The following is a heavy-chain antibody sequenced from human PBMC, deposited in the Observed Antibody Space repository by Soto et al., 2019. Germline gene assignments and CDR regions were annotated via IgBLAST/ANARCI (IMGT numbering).Heavy chain of an antibody. D-gene: IGHD2-2*01. Sequence: EVQLVESGGGLVQPGGSLRLSCAASGFSFSTYDMNWVRQAPGNGLEWCSYISSAGQTIKSTDSVKGRFTISRDNAKNSLYLQMSGLRDEGTGMYYCARDPQRGYSGMDVWGQGTTVTVSS. CDR2: ISSAGQTI. CDR1: GFSFSTYD. CDR3: ARDPQRGYSGMDV. J-gene: IGHJ6*02. V-gene: IGHV3-48*02.